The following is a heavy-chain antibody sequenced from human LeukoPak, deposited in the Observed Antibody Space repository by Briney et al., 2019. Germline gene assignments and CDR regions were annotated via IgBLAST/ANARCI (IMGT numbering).Heavy chain of an antibody. D-gene: IGHD4/OR15-4a*01. J-gene: IGHJ4*02. V-gene: IGHV3-21*04. CDR3: ARRAGAYSHPYDY. CDR1: GFTFSSYS. CDR2: ISSSSSYI. Sequence: GGSLRLLCAASGFTFSSYSVMWVRQAPGKGLVWVSSISSSSSYIYYADSVKGRFTISRDNAKNSLYLQMNSLRAEDTAVYYCARRAGAYSHPYDYWGQGTLVTVSS.